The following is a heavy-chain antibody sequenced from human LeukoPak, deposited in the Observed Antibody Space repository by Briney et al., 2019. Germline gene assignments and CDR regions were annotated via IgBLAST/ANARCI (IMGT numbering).Heavy chain of an antibody. CDR2: VNHSGST. D-gene: IGHD1-26*01. CDR3: VRDWEGFNFDI. Sequence: PSETLYLTCAVYGGAFSGYYWSWIRQPPGKGLEWIGEVNHSGSTNYNPSHKSRVTISVDTSKNQFSLKLSSGTAADTAVYYCVRDWEGFNFDIWGQGTMVTVSS. V-gene: IGHV4-34*01. J-gene: IGHJ3*02. CDR1: GGAFSGYY.